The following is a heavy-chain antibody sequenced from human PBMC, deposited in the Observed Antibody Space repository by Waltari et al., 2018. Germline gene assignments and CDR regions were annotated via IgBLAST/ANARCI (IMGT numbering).Heavy chain of an antibody. CDR2: IYTSGST. CDR3: AREDITGTTDAFDI. Sequence: QVQLQESGPGLVKPSQTLSLTCTVSGGSISSGSSYWSWIRQPAGKGLEWIGRIYTSGSTNYNPSLKSRVTISVDTSKNQFSLKLSSVTAADTAVYYCAREDITGTTDAFDIWGQGTMVTVSS. CDR1: GGSISSGSSY. V-gene: IGHV4-61*02. D-gene: IGHD1-7*01. J-gene: IGHJ3*02.